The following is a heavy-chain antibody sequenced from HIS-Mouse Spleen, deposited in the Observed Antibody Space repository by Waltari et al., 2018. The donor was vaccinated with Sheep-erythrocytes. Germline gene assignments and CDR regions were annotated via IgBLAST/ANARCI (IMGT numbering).Heavy chain of an antibody. V-gene: IGHV3-21*01. D-gene: IGHD3-10*01. CDR1: GFTFSSSS. CDR3: ARDSMGHDAFDI. Sequence: EVQLVESGGGLVKPGGSLRLSCSASGFTFSSSSMNWVRQAPGKGLEWVSSISSSSSYIYYADSVKGRFTISRDNAKNSLYLQMNSLRAEDTAVYYCARDSMGHDAFDIWGQGTMVTVSS. J-gene: IGHJ3*02. CDR2: ISSSSSYI.